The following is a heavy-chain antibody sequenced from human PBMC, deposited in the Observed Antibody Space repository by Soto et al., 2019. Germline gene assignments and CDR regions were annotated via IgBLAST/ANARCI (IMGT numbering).Heavy chain of an antibody. CDR1: GFTFSSYG. CDR3: AKDLKVDALVATTVDY. D-gene: IGHD5-12*01. CDR2: ISYDGSNK. Sequence: GGSLRLSCAASGFTFSSYGMHWVRQAPGKGLEWVAVISYDGSNKYYADSVKGRFTISRDNSKNTLYLQMNSLRAEDTAVYYCAKDLKVDALVATTVDYWGQGTLVTVSS. V-gene: IGHV3-30*18. J-gene: IGHJ4*02.